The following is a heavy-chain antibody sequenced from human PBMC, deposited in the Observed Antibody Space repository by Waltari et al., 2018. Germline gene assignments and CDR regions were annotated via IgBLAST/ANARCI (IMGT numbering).Heavy chain of an antibody. CDR2: INQDGSEE. D-gene: IGHD5-12*01. CDR3: ARTGARWLQFAAFDI. Sequence: EVLLVESGGGLVQTGGSLRLSCAVSSFTYSNDSLYWVCQAPGKAWEWVANINQDGSEEYYVDSVKGRFTISRDNAKNSLYLEMKTLRAEDTAIYYCARTGARWLQFAAFDIWGQGTMVTVSS. V-gene: IGHV3-7*01. CDR1: SFTYSNDS. J-gene: IGHJ3*02.